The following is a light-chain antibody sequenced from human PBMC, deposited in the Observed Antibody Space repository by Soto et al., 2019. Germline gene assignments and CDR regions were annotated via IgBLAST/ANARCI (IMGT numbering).Light chain of an antibody. CDR1: SSDAGGYNY. V-gene: IGLV2-14*01. Sequence: QSALTQPASVSGSPGQSITISCTGTSSDAGGYNYVSWYQHHPGKAPRLMIYEVSNRPSGVSDRFSGSKSGNTASLTISGLLAEDEADYYCSSYTSISTYVFGTGTKLTVL. J-gene: IGLJ1*01. CDR3: SSYTSISTYV. CDR2: EVS.